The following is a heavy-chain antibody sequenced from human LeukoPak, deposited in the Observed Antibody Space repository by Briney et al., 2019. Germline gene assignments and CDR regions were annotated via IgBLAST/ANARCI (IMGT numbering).Heavy chain of an antibody. CDR3: ARSISSGYYYNWFDP. Sequence: NPSETLSLTCTVSGGSISSYYWSWIRHPPGKGLEWIGYIYYSGSTNYNPSLKSRVTISVDTSKNQFSLKLSSVTAADTAVYYCARSISSGYYYNWFDPWGQGTLVTVSS. V-gene: IGHV4-59*01. J-gene: IGHJ5*02. CDR2: IYYSGST. CDR1: GGSISSYY. D-gene: IGHD3-22*01.